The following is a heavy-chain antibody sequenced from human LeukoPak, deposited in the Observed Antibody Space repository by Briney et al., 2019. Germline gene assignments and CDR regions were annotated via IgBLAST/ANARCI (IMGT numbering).Heavy chain of an antibody. Sequence: GESLKISCQVSGYIFTHYWIGWVRQMPGKGLESMGIIYPADSDTTYSPSFQGQVTISADKSISTVYLQWSSLKASDTAMYYCARQSRDGSKTRGYYFDYRGQGTLVTVS. D-gene: IGHD3-10*01. V-gene: IGHV5-51*01. J-gene: IGHJ4*02. CDR1: GYIFTHYW. CDR2: IYPADSDT. CDR3: ARQSRDGSKTRGYYFDY.